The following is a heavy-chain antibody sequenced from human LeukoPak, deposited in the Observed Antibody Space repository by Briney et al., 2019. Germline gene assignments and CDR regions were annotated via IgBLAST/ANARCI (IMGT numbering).Heavy chain of an antibody. CDR3: ARDGKYSSSPGSWFDP. J-gene: IGHJ5*02. CDR2: ISAYNGNT. V-gene: IGHV1-18*01. D-gene: IGHD6-6*01. Sequence: GASVKVSCKASGYTFTSYGISWVRQAPGQGLEWMGWISAYNGNTNYAQKLQGRVTMTTDTSTSTAYMELRSLRSDDTAVYYCARDGKYSSSPGSWFDPWGQGTLVTVSS. CDR1: GYTFTSYG.